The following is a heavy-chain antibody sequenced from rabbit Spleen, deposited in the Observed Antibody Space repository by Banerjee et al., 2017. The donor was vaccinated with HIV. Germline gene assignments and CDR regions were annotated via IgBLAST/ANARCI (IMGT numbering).Heavy chain of an antibody. CDR3: ARAIVPWLGLTRLDL. CDR1: GFDFTNYY. V-gene: IGHV1S7*01. Sequence: QLTETGGGLVQPGGSLILSCKASGFDFTNYYITWVRQAPGKGLEWIGIIYAAKGSTDYASWVNGRLTISSDNAQSTVDLKMTSLTAADTATYFCARAIVPWLGLTRLDLWGPGTLVTVS. CDR2: IYAAKGST. D-gene: IGHD4-1*01. J-gene: IGHJ3*01.